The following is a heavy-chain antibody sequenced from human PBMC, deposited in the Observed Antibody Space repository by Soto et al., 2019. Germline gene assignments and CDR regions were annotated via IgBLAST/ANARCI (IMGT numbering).Heavy chain of an antibody. V-gene: IGHV4-59*01. J-gene: IGHJ6*02. Sequence: SETLSLTCTVSGDSINNYYWTWIRQPPGKGLEWIGYIYDSGSTSYNPSLKSRLTISVDTSKNQFSLKLKSVTAADTAVYYCARGTKYYYQGMDVWGQGTTVTVSS. CDR1: GDSINNYY. CDR2: IYDSGST. CDR3: ARGTKYYYQGMDV.